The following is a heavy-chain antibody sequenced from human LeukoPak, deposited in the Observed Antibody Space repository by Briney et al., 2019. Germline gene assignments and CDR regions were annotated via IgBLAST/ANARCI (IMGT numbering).Heavy chain of an antibody. Sequence: HPGGSLRLSCVASGFTFSGYWMHWVRQAPGKGLVWISRINSDGSTTNYADSVNGRFTISRDNAKNTLYLQMHSLRAEDTAVYYCWVPATAGEADHWGQGTLVTVSS. CDR1: GFTFSGYW. V-gene: IGHV3-74*01. J-gene: IGHJ4*02. CDR3: WVPATAGEADH. CDR2: INSDGSTT. D-gene: IGHD2-2*01.